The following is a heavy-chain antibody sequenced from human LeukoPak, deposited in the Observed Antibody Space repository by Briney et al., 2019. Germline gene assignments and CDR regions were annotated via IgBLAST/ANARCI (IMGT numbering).Heavy chain of an antibody. CDR1: GFTFRRYG. V-gene: IGHV3-23*01. D-gene: IGHD3-22*01. CDR3: AREYHDSSGYLDY. J-gene: IGHJ4*02. CDR2: VSDNGRNT. Sequence: GGSLRLSCAASGFTFRRYGMTWVRQAPGKGLDWVSSVSDNGRNTYYADSVKGRFTISRDNSRNTLYLQMNSLRAEDADVYYCAREYHDSSGYLDYWGQGTLVTVSS.